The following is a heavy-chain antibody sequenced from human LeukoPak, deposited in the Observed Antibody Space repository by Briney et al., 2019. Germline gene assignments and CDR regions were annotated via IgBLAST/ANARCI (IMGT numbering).Heavy chain of an antibody. V-gene: IGHV3-48*03. CDR2: ISSSGSTI. J-gene: IGHJ6*04. CDR1: GFTFSSYE. D-gene: IGHD3-10*02. CDR3: AELGITTIGGV. Sequence: GGSLRLSCAASGFTFSSYEMNWVRQAPGKGLEWVSYISSSGSTIYYADSVKGRFTISRDNAKNSLYLQRNSLRAEDTAVYYCAELGITTIGGVWGKGTTVTISS.